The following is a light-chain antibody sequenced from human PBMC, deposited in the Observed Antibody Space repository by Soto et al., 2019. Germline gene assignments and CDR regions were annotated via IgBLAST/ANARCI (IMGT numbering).Light chain of an antibody. V-gene: IGKV1-39*01. CDR2: AAS. CDR1: QSISSY. J-gene: IGKJ1*01. Sequence: DIQMTQSPSSLSASVGDRVTIACRASQSISSYLNCYQQKPGKAPKVLIYAASSLESGVPSRFSGSGSGTDFTLTISSLQPEDFATYYCQQSSSTPRTFGQGTKVEIK. CDR3: QQSSSTPRT.